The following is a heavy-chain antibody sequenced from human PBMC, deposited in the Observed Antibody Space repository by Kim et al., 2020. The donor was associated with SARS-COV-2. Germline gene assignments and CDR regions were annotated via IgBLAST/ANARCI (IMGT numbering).Heavy chain of an antibody. V-gene: IGHV4-4*02. CDR2: IYHSGST. J-gene: IGHJ3*02. D-gene: IGHD3-10*01. CDR3: ARDQYYYGSGSYPGAFDI. Sequence: SETLSLTCAVSGGSISSSNWWSWVRQPPGKGLEGIGEIYHSGSTNYNPSLKSRVTISVDKSKNQFSLKLSSVTAADTAVYYCARDQYYYGSGSYPGAFDIWGQGTMVTVSS. CDR1: GGSISSSNW.